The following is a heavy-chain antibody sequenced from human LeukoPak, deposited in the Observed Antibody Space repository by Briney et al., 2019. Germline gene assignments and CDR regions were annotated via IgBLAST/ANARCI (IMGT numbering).Heavy chain of an antibody. CDR1: GYTFTGYY. Sequence: GASVKVSCKASGYTFTGYYMHWVRQAPGQGLEWMGWINPNSGGTNYAQKFQGRVTMTRDTSISTAYMELSRPRSDDTAVYYCARDRDDFWSGYYTGSFDYWGQGTLVTVSS. J-gene: IGHJ4*02. D-gene: IGHD3-3*01. V-gene: IGHV1-2*02. CDR3: ARDRDDFWSGYYTGSFDY. CDR2: INPNSGGT.